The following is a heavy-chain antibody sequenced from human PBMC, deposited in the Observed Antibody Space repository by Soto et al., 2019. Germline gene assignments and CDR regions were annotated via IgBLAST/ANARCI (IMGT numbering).Heavy chain of an antibody. D-gene: IGHD1-1*01. CDR1: GLIFSDVW. Sequence: GGSLRLSCAVSGLIFSDVWMTWVRQAPGKGLEWVGRIKTKPDDGTIDYAAPVRGRFTISRDDSKNTLYLQMTSLTPDDTGVYYCTTSNLGVDFWGPGTLVTVSS. CDR3: TTSNLGVDF. CDR2: IKTKPDDGTI. J-gene: IGHJ4*02. V-gene: IGHV3-15*01.